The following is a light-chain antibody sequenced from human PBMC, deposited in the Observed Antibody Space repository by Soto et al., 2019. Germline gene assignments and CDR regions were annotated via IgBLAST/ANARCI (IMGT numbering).Light chain of an antibody. V-gene: IGKV3-11*01. J-gene: IGKJ4*01. CDR2: DAS. Sequence: EIVLTQSPATLSLSPGERATLSCRASQSVNSYLAWYQQKPGQAPRLLIYDASNRATGIPVRFSGSGSGTDFTLTISSLEPEDFEAYYCQERTNWPPLTFGGGTKVDIK. CDR3: QERTNWPPLT. CDR1: QSVNSY.